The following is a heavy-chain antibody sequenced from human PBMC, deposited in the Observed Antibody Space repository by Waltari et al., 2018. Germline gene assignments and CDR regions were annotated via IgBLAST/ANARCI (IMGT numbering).Heavy chain of an antibody. CDR3: ARGRTIFGVVTPRVNYMDV. Sequence: QVQLVQSGAEVKKPGASVKVSCKASGYTFTGYYMHWVRQAPGQGLEWMGWINPNSGGTNYAQKFQGRVTMTRETSISTAYMELSRLRSDDTAVYYCARGRTIFGVVTPRVNYMDVWGKGTTVTVSS. V-gene: IGHV1-2*02. CDR2: INPNSGGT. CDR1: GYTFTGYY. J-gene: IGHJ6*03. D-gene: IGHD3-3*01.